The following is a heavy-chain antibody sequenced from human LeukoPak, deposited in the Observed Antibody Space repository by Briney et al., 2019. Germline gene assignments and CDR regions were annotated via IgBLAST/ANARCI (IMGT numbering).Heavy chain of an antibody. CDR3: AREGNDYDILTGYHNWFDP. D-gene: IGHD3-9*01. Sequence: ASVKVSCKASGYTFTSYDINWVRQAPGQGVEWMGWMNPNSGNTGYAQKFQGRVTMTRNTSISTAYMELSSLRSEDTAVYYCAREGNDYDILTGYHNWFDPWGQGTLVTVSS. V-gene: IGHV1-8*01. CDR1: GYTFTSYD. CDR2: MNPNSGNT. J-gene: IGHJ5*02.